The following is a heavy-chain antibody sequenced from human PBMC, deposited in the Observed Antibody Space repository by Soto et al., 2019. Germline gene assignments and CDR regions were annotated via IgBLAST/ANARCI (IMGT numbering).Heavy chain of an antibody. CDR2: IDYSGNI. J-gene: IGHJ6*03. Sequence: SETLSLTCNASGGSITSSGSAWGWIRQSPGKGLEWIGTIDYSGNIYYIPSLKSRITISVDTSKNQISLKLSSVTAADTAVYYCARGRVAAPRPVYYYMDVWGKGTTVTVSS. CDR3: ARGRVAAPRPVYYYMDV. CDR1: GGSITSSGSA. D-gene: IGHD6-6*01. V-gene: IGHV4-39*01.